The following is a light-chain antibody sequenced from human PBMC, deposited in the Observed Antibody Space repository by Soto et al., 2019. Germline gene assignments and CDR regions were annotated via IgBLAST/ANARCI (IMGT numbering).Light chain of an antibody. CDR3: TSYAGRDTFV. CDR1: SSDVGGYNY. Sequence: QSALTQPPSASGSPGQSVTISCTGTSSDVGGYNYVSWYQQHPGKAPKLMTYEVSARPSGVPDRFSGSKSNNTASLTVSGLQAEDEADYYCTSYAGRDTFVFGTGTKLTVL. V-gene: IGLV2-8*01. CDR2: EVS. J-gene: IGLJ1*01.